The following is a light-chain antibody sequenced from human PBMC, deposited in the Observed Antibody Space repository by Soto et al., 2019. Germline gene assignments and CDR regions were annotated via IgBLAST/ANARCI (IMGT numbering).Light chain of an antibody. CDR1: QSVSNSF. J-gene: IGKJ1*01. CDR3: QQYGSSSWT. CDR2: GAS. Sequence: EIVLTQSPGTLSLSPGERATLSCRASQSVSNSFLAWYQQKPGQAPRLLIYGASSRATGIPDRFSGSGSGTDFTLTISRPEPEDFAVYYCQQYGSSSWTFGQGTKVEIK. V-gene: IGKV3-20*01.